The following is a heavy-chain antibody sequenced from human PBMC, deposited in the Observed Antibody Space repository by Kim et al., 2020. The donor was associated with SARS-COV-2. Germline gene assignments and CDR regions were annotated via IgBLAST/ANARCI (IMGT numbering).Heavy chain of an antibody. Sequence: GESLKISCKASGYTFINNWITWVRQRPGKGLEWVGIVYPGDSDARYSPSFQGQVSISADESINTVYLQWSSLKASDTAMYYCARRRDYPDFWGQGTLVTV. J-gene: IGHJ4*02. CDR2: VYPGDSDA. CDR3: ARRRDYPDF. CDR1: GYTFINNW. V-gene: IGHV5-51*01.